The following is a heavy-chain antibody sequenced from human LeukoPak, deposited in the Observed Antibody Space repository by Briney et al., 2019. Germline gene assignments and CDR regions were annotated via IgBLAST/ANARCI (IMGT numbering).Heavy chain of an antibody. D-gene: IGHD6-19*01. CDR2: IIPIFGTA. J-gene: IGHJ4*02. Sequence: ASVKVSCKASGGTFSSYAISWVRQAPGQGLEWMGGIIPIFGTANYAQKFQGRVTITADKSTSTAYMELSSLRSEDTAVYYCARERPYSSGWYAYWDQGTLVTVSS. CDR1: GGTFSSYA. V-gene: IGHV1-69*06. CDR3: ARERPYSSGWYAY.